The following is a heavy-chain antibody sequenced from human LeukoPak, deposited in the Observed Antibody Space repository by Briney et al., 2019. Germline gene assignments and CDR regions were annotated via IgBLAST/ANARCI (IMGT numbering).Heavy chain of an antibody. CDR1: DYSITSAYF. D-gene: IGHD3-22*01. V-gene: IGHV4-38-2*01. CDR3: AGQHDSNGYYFY. Sequence: PSETLSLTCAVSDYSITSAYFWGWIRQPPGKGLEWIGSIYHTGSTYYNPSLKSRVTISVDTSKNRFSLRLSSVTAADTAVYYCAGQHDSNGYYFYWGQGTLVTVSS. J-gene: IGHJ4*02. CDR2: IYHTGST.